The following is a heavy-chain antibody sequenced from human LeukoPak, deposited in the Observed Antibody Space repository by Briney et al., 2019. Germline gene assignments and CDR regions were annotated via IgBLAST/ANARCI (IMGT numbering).Heavy chain of an antibody. V-gene: IGHV1-18*01. Sequence: ASVKVSCKASGYTFTSYGISWVRQAPGQGLEWMGWISAYNGNTNYAQKLQGRVTMTTDTSTSTAYMELRSLRSDDTAVYYCARPARLYYYYYMDVWGKGTTVTVSS. CDR1: GYTFTSYG. CDR2: ISAYNGNT. J-gene: IGHJ6*03. CDR3: ARPARLYYYYYMDV. D-gene: IGHD6-6*01.